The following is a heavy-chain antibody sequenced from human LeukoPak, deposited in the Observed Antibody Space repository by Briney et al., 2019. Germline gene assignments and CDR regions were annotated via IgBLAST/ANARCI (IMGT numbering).Heavy chain of an antibody. J-gene: IGHJ6*03. D-gene: IGHD3-10*02. CDR1: GISFSNYS. CDR3: ARDFLSPMSYYMDV. Sequence: GGSLRLSCAASGISFSNYSMNWVRQAPGKGLEWVSLISSSSRFIYYVDSVKGRFTISRDNAKNSLYLQMNSLRAEDTAVYYCARDFLSPMSYYMDVWGKGTTVTVSS. CDR2: ISSSSRFI. V-gene: IGHV3-21*01.